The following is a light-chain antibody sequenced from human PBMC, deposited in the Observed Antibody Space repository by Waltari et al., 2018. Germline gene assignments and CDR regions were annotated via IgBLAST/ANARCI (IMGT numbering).Light chain of an antibody. CDR2: GAS. CDR3: QQYGSSPFT. J-gene: IGKJ3*01. CDR1: QSVSSNY. Sequence: EIVLTQSPGTLSLSPGERATLSCRASQSVSSNYFAWYQQTPGQAPRLLIYGASSRATCIPDRFSGSGSGTDFTLTISRLEPEDFAVYYCQQYGSSPFTFGPGTNVDIK. V-gene: IGKV3-20*01.